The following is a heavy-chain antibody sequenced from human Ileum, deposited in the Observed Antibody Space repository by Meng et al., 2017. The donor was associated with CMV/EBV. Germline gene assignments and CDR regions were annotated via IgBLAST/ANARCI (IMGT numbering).Heavy chain of an antibody. CDR3: AISPNQDPGP. CDR1: GASINSDLW. CDR2: ISQTGST. Sequence: QVQLRESGPGLVKPSATLSLTCAVSGASINSDLWWSWVRQPPGKGLEWIGEISQTGSTKYNPSLRSRVTISMYKSKNQFSLNLSSVTAADTAFYYCAISPNQDPGPWGQGTLVTVSS. V-gene: IGHV4-4*02. J-gene: IGHJ5*02. D-gene: IGHD1-14*01.